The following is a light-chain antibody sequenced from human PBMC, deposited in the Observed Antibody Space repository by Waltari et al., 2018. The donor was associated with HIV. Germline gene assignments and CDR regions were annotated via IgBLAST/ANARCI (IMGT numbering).Light chain of an antibody. Sequence: QSVLTQPPSVSAAPAQRVTISCFGTTSNIGKNFVSWYQQLPETAPKLIIYDNNKRPSGIPDRFAGSKSGTSATLAITGLQSGDEADYYCGTWDSSVSAGVFGGGTKVTVL. V-gene: IGLV1-51*01. CDR2: DNN. J-gene: IGLJ3*02. CDR1: TSNIGKNF. CDR3: GTWDSSVSAGV.